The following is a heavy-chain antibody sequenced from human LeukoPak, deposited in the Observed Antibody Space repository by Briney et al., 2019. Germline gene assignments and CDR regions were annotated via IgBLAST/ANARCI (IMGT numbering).Heavy chain of an antibody. Sequence: ASVKVSCKASGYTFTGYGISWVRQAPGQGLEWMGWISAYNGNTNYAQKLQGRVTMTTDTSTSTAYVELRSLRSDDTAVYYCARDDPYYDFWSGYLYNWFDPWGQGTLVTVSS. CDR1: GYTFTGYG. J-gene: IGHJ5*02. CDR3: ARDDPYYDFWSGYLYNWFDP. V-gene: IGHV1-18*01. D-gene: IGHD3-3*01. CDR2: ISAYNGNT.